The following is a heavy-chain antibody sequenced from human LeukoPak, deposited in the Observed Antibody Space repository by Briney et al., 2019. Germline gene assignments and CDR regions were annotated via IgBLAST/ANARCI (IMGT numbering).Heavy chain of an antibody. J-gene: IGHJ4*02. V-gene: IGHV3-11*01. CDR2: ISSSGSTI. CDR3: AKDRARYCSSTSCSYFDY. Sequence: GGSLRLSCAASGFTFSDYYMSWIRQAPGKGLEWVSYISSSGSTIYYADSVKGRFTISRDNAKNSLYLQMNSLRAEDTAVYYCAKDRARYCSSTSCSYFDYWGQGTLVTVSS. D-gene: IGHD2-2*01. CDR1: GFTFSDYY.